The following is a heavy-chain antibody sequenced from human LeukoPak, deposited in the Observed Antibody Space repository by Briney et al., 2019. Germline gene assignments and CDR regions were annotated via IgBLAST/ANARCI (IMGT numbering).Heavy chain of an antibody. Sequence: PGGSLRLSCAASGLAFSTYGIHWVRQAPGKGLEWVAFIRYDGSNKLFADSVKGRFTISRDNSRNTVYLQMTSLRAEDTAVYYCASRGHVGSGTYSPYDYWGQGTLVTVSS. D-gene: IGHD3-10*01. V-gene: IGHV3-30*02. CDR3: ASRGHVGSGTYSPYDY. CDR2: IRYDGSNK. J-gene: IGHJ4*02. CDR1: GLAFSTYG.